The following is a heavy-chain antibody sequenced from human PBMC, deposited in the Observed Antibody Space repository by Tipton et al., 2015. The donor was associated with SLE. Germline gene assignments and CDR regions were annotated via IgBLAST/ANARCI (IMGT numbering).Heavy chain of an antibody. Sequence: TLSLTCTVSGGSINNYNWSWIRQPPGKGLEWIGYVYYSGSTNYSPSLKSRVTISVDTSKNQFSLKLSSVTAADTAVYYCARRGSYMGPLQAWGQGTLVTVSS. V-gene: IGHV4-59*08. CDR1: GGSINNYN. CDR3: ARRGSYMGPLQA. CDR2: VYYSGST. J-gene: IGHJ5*02. D-gene: IGHD5-24*01.